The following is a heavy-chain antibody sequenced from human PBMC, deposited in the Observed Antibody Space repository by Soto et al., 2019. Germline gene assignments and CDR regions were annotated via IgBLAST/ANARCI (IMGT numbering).Heavy chain of an antibody. V-gene: IGHV1-69*13. CDR1: GGTFSSYA. J-gene: IGHJ4*02. D-gene: IGHD3-3*01. Sequence: ASVKVSCKASGGTFSSYAISWVRQAPGQGLEWMGGIIPIFGTANYAQKFQGRVTITADESTSTAYMELSSLRSEDTAVYYCARDRTPPKEFGVVTIFDYWGQGTLVTVSS. CDR2: IIPIFGTA. CDR3: ARDRTPPKEFGVVTIFDY.